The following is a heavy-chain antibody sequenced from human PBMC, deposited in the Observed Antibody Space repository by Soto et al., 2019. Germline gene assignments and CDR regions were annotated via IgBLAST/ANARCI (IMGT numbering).Heavy chain of an antibody. V-gene: IGHV1-18*01. Sequence: QVQLVQSGAEVKNPGASVKVSCKTSGYTFTSYGIGWGRQAPGQGLEWMGWINTYNGNTNYAQNLQGRVTLTTDTSTSTAYMELRSLRSNDTAIYYCAMVDVYVTPSPQDVWGQGSTVTVSS. J-gene: IGHJ6*02. D-gene: IGHD3-16*01. CDR2: INTYNGNT. CDR3: AMVDVYVTPSPQDV. CDR1: GYTFTSYG.